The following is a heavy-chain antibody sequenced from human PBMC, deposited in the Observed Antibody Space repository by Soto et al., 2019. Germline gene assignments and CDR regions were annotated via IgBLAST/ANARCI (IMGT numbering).Heavy chain of an antibody. CDR2: IKQDGSEK. CDR3: ARSFNLGALFDY. V-gene: IGHV3-7*03. CDR1: GFTFSSYW. Sequence: GESLKISCAASGFTFSSYWMSWVRQAPGKGLEGVANIKQDGSEKYYVDSVKGRFTISRDNAKNSLYLQMNSLRAEVSSVYYCARSFNLGALFDYWGQGTLVTVSS. D-gene: IGHD3-16*01. J-gene: IGHJ4*02.